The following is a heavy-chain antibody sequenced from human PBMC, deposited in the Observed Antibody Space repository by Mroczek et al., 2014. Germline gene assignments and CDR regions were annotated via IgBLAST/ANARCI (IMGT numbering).Heavy chain of an antibody. V-gene: IGHV1-8*01. CDR1: GYTFTSYD. CDR2: MNPNSGNT. Sequence: QLVQSGAEVKKPGASVKVSCKASGYTFTSYDINWVRQATGQGLEWMGWMNPNSGNTGYAQKFQGRVTMTRNTSISTAYMELSSLRSEDTAVYYCARVLSVVVPAAIIDWFDPWGQGTLVTVSS. J-gene: IGHJ5*02. D-gene: IGHD2-2*02. CDR3: ARVLSVVVPAAIIDWFDP.